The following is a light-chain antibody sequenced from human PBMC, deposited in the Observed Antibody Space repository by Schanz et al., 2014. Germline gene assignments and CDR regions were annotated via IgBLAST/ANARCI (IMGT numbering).Light chain of an antibody. CDR2: WAS. CDR3: QQYYTTPFT. Sequence: DIVMTQSPDSLAVSLGERATINCKSSQSVLYSSNNKNYLAWYQQKPGQPPKLLISWASARESGVPDRFSGSGSETDFTLTISSLQAEDVAVYYCQQYYTTPFTFGPGTKVEIK. J-gene: IGKJ3*01. CDR1: QSVLYSSNNKNY. V-gene: IGKV4-1*01.